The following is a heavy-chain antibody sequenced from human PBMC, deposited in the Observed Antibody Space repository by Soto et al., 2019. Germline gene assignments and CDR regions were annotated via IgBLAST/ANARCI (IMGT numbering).Heavy chain of an antibody. CDR2: IYYSGST. J-gene: IGHJ3*02. V-gene: IGHV4-59*01. CDR1: RGSMSGYY. D-gene: IGHD3-3*01. Sequence: SETLSLTCTVPRGSMSGYYWNWIRQPPGKGLEWIGYIYYSGSTNYNPSLKSRVTISVDTSKNQFSLKLSSVTAADTAVYYCARAGDYDFWSGYSNGAFDIWGQGTMVTVSS. CDR3: ARAGDYDFWSGYSNGAFDI.